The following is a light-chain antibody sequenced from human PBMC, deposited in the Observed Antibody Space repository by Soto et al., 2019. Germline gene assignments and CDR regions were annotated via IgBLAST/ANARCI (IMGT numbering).Light chain of an antibody. J-gene: IGLJ3*02. Sequence: QTVVTQEPSLTVSPGATGTLTCASSAGAVTSGHYANWLQQKPGQPPRSLIHSTTNKHSWTPARFSGSLLGGKAALTLSGVRPEDEAEYYCLLYFGAAQVFGGGTKLTVL. CDR2: STT. CDR1: AGAVTSGHY. V-gene: IGLV7-43*01. CDR3: LLYFGAAQV.